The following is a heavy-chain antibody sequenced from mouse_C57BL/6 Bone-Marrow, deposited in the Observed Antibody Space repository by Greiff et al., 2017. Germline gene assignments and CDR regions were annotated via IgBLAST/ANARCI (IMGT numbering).Heavy chain of an antibody. V-gene: IGHV1-64*01. CDR1: GYTFTSYW. CDR3: ATSLYYDYGGRAND. CDR2: IHPNSGST. D-gene: IGHD2-4*01. J-gene: IGHJ2*01. Sequence: QVQLQQPGAELVKPGASVKLSCKASGYTFTSYWMHWVKQRPGQGLEWIGMIHPNSGSTNYNEKFKSKATLTVDKSSSTAYMQLSSLTSEDSAVYYCATSLYYDYGGRANDWGKGTTLTVSS.